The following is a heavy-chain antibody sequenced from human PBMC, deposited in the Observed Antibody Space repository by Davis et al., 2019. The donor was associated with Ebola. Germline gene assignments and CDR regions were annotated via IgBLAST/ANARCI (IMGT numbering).Heavy chain of an antibody. CDR3: ASGPRERDGYNRGIDY. CDR1: GFTFSLFA. Sequence: GESLKISCAASGFTFSLFAMHWVRQAPGKGLEWVAVVSYDGRHKYYADSVKGRFTISRDNSKNTLNLQMNSLRAEDTAVYYCASGPRERDGYNRGIDYWGQGTLVTVSS. CDR2: VSYDGRHK. V-gene: IGHV3-30*04. D-gene: IGHD5-24*01. J-gene: IGHJ4*02.